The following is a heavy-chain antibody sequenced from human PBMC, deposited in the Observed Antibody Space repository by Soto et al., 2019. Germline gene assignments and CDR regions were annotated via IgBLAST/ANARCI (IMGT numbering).Heavy chain of an antibody. V-gene: IGHV4-39*07. CDR3: VRVPGP. Sequence: SETLSLTCTFSGGSISSGGYYWSWIRQPPGTGLEWIGEINHSGSTNYNPSLKSRVTISVDTSKNQFSLKLSSVTAADTAVYYCVRVPGPWGQGTLVTVSS. J-gene: IGHJ5*02. CDR2: INHSGST. CDR1: GGSISSGGYY.